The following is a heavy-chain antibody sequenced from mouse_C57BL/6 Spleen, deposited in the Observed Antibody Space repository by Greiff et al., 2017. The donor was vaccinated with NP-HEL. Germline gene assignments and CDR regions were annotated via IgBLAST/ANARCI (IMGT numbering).Heavy chain of an antibody. CDR1: GYTFTSYW. Sequence: VQLQQPGAELVRPGSSVKLSCKASGYTFTSYWMDWVKQRPGQGLEWIGNIYPSDSETHYNQKFKDKATLTVDKSSSTAYMQLSSLTSEDSAVYYCARWGITDYLDYWGQGTTLTVSS. V-gene: IGHV1-61*01. CDR2: IYPSDSET. D-gene: IGHD2-4*01. J-gene: IGHJ2*01. CDR3: ARWGITDYLDY.